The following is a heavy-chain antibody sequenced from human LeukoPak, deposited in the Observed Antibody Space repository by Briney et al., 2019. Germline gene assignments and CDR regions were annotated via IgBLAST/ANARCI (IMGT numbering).Heavy chain of an antibody. CDR2: ISDGGGRT. V-gene: IGHV3-23*01. CDR3: TKNQILDDTGSWYAY. J-gene: IGHJ4*02. Sequence: GGSLRLSCGASGFTFRTYAMSWVRQAPGKGLEWVSGISDGGGRTLYADSVKGWFTVSRDNSKNTLYLRMNSLRADDTAVYYCTKNQILDDTGSWYAYWGQGTLVTVSS. D-gene: IGHD6-13*01. CDR1: GFTFRTYA.